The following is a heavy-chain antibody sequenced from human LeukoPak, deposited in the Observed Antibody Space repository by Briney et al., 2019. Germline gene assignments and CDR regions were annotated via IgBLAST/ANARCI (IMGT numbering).Heavy chain of an antibody. Sequence: GGSLRLSCAASGFTFSSYGMHWVRQASGKGLVWVSHISADGSDAIYADSVKGRFTVSRDNAKNTLYLQMNSLRAEGTAVYYCARGRTVVGENDYFDYWGQGTLVTVSS. D-gene: IGHD4-23*01. V-gene: IGHV3-74*01. J-gene: IGHJ4*02. CDR1: GFTFSSYG. CDR3: ARGRTVVGENDYFDY. CDR2: ISADGSDA.